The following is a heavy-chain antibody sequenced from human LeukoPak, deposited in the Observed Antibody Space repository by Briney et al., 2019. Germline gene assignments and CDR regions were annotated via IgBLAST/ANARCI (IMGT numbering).Heavy chain of an antibody. D-gene: IGHD3-10*01. J-gene: IGHJ6*03. CDR2: INHSGRT. CDR3: ARVEEGYGSGRRENYYYYYMDV. Sequence: SETLSLTCAVYGGSFSGYYWSCIRQPPGKGLEWIGEINHSGRTNYNPSLKSRVTISVDTSKNQFSLKLSSVTAADTAVYYCARVEEGYGSGRRENYYYYYMDVWGKGTTVTISS. CDR1: GGSFSGYY. V-gene: IGHV4-34*01.